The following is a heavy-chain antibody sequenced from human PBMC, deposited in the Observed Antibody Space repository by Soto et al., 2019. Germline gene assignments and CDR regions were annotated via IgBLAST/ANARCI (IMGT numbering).Heavy chain of an antibody. J-gene: IGHJ4*02. CDR3: ARHVSNTYYYDSSGYPPGGDY. D-gene: IGHD3-22*01. V-gene: IGHV4-39*01. CDR2: IYYSGST. Sequence: QLQLQESGPGLVKPSETLSLTCTVSGGSISSSSYYWGWIRQPPGKGLEWIGSIYYSGSTYYNPSLKSRVTISVDTSKNQFSLKLSSVTAADTAVYYCARHVSNTYYYDSSGYPPGGDYWGQGTLVTVSS. CDR1: GGSISSSSYY.